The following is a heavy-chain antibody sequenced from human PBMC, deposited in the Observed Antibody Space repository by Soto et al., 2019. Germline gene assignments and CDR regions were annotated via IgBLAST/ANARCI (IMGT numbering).Heavy chain of an antibody. CDR2: VYHNGDT. J-gene: IGHJ4*02. CDR1: GGSITYGGYY. CDR3: ARGASVFDY. Sequence: QVQLKESGPGLVKPSQTLSLTCTVSGGSITYGGYYWTWIRQQPGKCLEWIGRVYHNGDTDFNPSLKSRLTMSVDTSRNQFSLTVNSVTAADTAVYYCARGASVFDYWGQGALVTVSS. V-gene: IGHV4-31*03.